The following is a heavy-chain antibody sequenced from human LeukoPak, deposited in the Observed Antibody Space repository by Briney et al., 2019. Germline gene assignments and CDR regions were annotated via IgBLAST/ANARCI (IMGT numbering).Heavy chain of an antibody. CDR1: GGSFSGYY. CDR3: ARGWDNLGGITGTVWFDP. J-gene: IGHJ5*02. CDR2: INHSGST. V-gene: IGHV4-34*01. Sequence: PSETLSLTCAVYGGSFSGYYWSWIRQPPGKGLEWIGEINHSGSTNYNPSLKSRVTISVDTSKNQFSLKLSSVTAADTAVYYCARGWDNLGGITGTVWFDPWGQGTLVTVSS. D-gene: IGHD1-20*01.